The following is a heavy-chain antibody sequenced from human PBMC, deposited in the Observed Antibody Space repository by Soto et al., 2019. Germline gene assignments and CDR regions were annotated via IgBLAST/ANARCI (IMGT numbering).Heavy chain of an antibody. V-gene: IGHV5-51*01. CDR3: ARHHYDILTGYYGGWFDT. Sequence: GESLKISCKGSGYSFTSYWIGWVRQMPGKGLEWMGIIYPGDSDTRYSPSFQGQVTISADKSISTAYLQWSSLKASDTAMHYCARHHYDILTGYYGGWFDTWGQGTLVTVSS. D-gene: IGHD3-9*01. CDR2: IYPGDSDT. CDR1: GYSFTSYW. J-gene: IGHJ5*02.